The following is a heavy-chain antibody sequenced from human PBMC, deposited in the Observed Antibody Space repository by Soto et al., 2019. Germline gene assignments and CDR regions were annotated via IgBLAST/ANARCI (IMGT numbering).Heavy chain of an antibody. CDR1: GGSISSGGYY. CDR3: ARVCGGDCHYGMDV. J-gene: IGHJ6*02. V-gene: IGHV4-31*03. CDR2: IYYGGST. Sequence: QVQLQESGPGLVKPSQTLSLTCTVSGGSISSGGYYWTWIRQHPGKGLEWIGYIYYGGSTYYNPSLKSRVTISVDTSKNQFSLKLSSVTAADTAVYYCARVCGGDCHYGMDVWGQGTTVTVSS. D-gene: IGHD2-21*02.